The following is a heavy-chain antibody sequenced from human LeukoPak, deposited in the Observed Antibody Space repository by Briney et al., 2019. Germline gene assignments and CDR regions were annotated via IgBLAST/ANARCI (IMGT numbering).Heavy chain of an antibody. D-gene: IGHD5-12*01. V-gene: IGHV4-59*12. J-gene: IGHJ4*02. CDR1: GGSISSYY. CDR3: ARGIGYVNYDY. Sequence: SETLSLTCTVSGGSISSYYWSWIRQPPGKGLEWIGYIYYSGSTNYNPSLKSRVTISVDTSKNQISLKLSSVTAADTAVYYCARGIGYVNYDYWGQGTLSPSPQ. CDR2: IYYSGST.